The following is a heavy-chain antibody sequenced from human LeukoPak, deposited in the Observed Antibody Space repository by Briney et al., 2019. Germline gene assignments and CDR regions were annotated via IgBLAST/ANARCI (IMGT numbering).Heavy chain of an antibody. Sequence: GGSLRLSCAASGFTFSSYGMHWVRQAPGKGLEWVAVIWYDGGNKYYPDSVKGRFTISRDNSKNTLYLQMSSLRAEDTGVYYCAKDGGSGSWYSYNYFDHWGQGTLVTVSS. J-gene: IGHJ4*02. CDR3: AKDGGSGSWYSYNYFDH. CDR2: IWYDGGNK. CDR1: GFTFSSYG. V-gene: IGHV3-33*06. D-gene: IGHD6-13*01.